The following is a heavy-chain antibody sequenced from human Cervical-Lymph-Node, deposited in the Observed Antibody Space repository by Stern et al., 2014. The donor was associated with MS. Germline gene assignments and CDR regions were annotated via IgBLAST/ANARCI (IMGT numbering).Heavy chain of an antibody. CDR3: ARGGGLVGYFDY. J-gene: IGHJ4*02. D-gene: IGHD1-26*01. CDR1: GDTFSSYA. CDR2: IISVFETT. V-gene: IGHV1-69*06. Sequence: QVQLVQSGAEGKKPGSSVKVSCKASGDTFSSYAINWVRQVTGQGLEWMEGIISVFETTNNPRKFDGRLTISAEKSTNTAYMDLMTLRSEDTAVYYCARGGGLVGYFDYWAQGTLVSVSS.